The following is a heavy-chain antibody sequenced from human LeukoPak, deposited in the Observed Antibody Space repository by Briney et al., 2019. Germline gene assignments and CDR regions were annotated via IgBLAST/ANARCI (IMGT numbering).Heavy chain of an antibody. V-gene: IGHV3-33*01. CDR1: GFTFSSYG. D-gene: IGHD3-3*01. CDR2: IWYDGSNK. J-gene: IGHJ4*02. Sequence: GGSLRLSCAASGFTFSSYGMHWVRQAPGKGLEWVAVIWYDGSNKYYADSVKGRFPISRDNSKNTLYLQMNSLRAEDTAVYYCARVPGGMEWSDFDYWGQGALVTVSS. CDR3: ARVPGGMEWSDFDY.